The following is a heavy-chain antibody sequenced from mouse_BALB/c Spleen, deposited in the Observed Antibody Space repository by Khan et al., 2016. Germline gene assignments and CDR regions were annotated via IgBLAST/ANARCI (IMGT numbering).Heavy chain of an antibody. Sequence: ELVESGGGLVQPGGSRKLSCVASGFTFSRFGMHWVRQAPAKGLEWVAYISSGSSTIYYADTLKGRFTISRDNPKNALFLQMTSLRSEDTAMYYCARGDYGGQGTTLTFS. CDR2: ISSGSSTI. CDR1: GFTFSRFG. V-gene: IGHV5-17*02. CDR3: ARGDY. J-gene: IGHJ2*01.